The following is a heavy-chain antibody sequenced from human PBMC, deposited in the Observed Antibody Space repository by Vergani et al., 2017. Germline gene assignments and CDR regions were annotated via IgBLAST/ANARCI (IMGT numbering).Heavy chain of an antibody. CDR2: INPHNGGT. CDR3: AKDVRDYNLGSGTYSTTFDY. Sequence: QVQLVQSGSELRKPGASVKVSCKASGYTFTSYSMNWVRQAPGQGLEWMGIINPHNGGTTYAQKFEGRVTMTEETSTNTIFLELSSLRSEDTAVYFCAKDVRDYNLGSGTYSTTFDYWGQGTLVTVSS. V-gene: IGHV1-46*03. D-gene: IGHD3-10*01. J-gene: IGHJ4*02. CDR1: GYTFTSYS.